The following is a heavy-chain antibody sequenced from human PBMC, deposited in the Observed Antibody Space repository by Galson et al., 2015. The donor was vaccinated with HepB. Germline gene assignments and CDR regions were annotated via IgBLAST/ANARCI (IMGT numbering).Heavy chain of an antibody. Sequence: TLSLTCTVSGASISSGDYFWSWIRQFPGRDLEWIGYILDRGRTYYNPSLRGRTTMSVNTSRNKFSLTLSSVTAADTAVYYCARGPPFPDIVATYFEYWGLGTLVTVSS. J-gene: IGHJ4*02. CDR2: ILDRGRT. CDR1: GASISSGDYF. CDR3: ARGPPFPDIVATYFEY. D-gene: IGHD5-12*01. V-gene: IGHV4-31*03.